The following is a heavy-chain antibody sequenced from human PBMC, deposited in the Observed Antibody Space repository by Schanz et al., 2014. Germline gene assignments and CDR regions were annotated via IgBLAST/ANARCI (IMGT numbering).Heavy chain of an antibody. CDR1: GFAFDTYW. V-gene: IGHV3-7*01. Sequence: EVQLVESGGGLVQPGGSLSLSCAASGFAFDTYWMSWVRQAPGKGLEWVANIKHDGSEKYYVDSVKGRFTISRDNAKNSMYLEMNSLRAEDTAVFYCARVGGTYYDFWSGVPPTVMHDGFDIWGQGTMVTVS. CDR2: IKHDGSEK. J-gene: IGHJ3*02. D-gene: IGHD3-3*01. CDR3: ARVGGTYYDFWSGVPPTVMHDGFDI.